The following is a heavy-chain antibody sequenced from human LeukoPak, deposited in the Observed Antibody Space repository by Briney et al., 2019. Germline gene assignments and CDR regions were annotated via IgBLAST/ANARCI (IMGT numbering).Heavy chain of an antibody. CDR2: IYPRDGST. CDR1: GYIFTSYG. Sequence: ASVKVSCKASGYIFTSYGISWVRQAPGQGLEWMGMIYPRDGSTSYAQKFQGRVTVTRDTSTSTVHMELSGLRSEDTAVYYCARDQEGFDYWGQGTLVTVSS. V-gene: IGHV1-46*01. J-gene: IGHJ4*02. CDR3: ARDQEGFDY.